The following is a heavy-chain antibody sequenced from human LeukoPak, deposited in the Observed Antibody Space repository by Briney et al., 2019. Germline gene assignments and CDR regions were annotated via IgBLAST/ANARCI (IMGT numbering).Heavy chain of an antibody. V-gene: IGHV1-46*01. CDR1: GYTFTSYY. CDR3: ASAGQIKRGFDY. D-gene: IGHD3-16*01. CDR2: INPSGGST. Sequence: ASVKVSCKAFGYTFTSYYMHWVRQAPGQGLEWMGIINPSGGSTSYAQKFQGRVTMTRDMSTSTVYMELSSLRSEDTAVYYCASAGQIKRGFDYWGQGTLVTVSS. J-gene: IGHJ4*02.